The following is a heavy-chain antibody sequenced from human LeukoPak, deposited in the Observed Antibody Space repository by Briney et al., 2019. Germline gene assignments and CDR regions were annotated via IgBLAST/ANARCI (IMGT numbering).Heavy chain of an antibody. D-gene: IGHD3-16*02. V-gene: IGHV3-23*01. CDR1: GFTFSSYG. CDR2: ISGSGGST. CDR3: GVWGSYRAFDY. J-gene: IGHJ4*02. Sequence: GGSLRLSCAASGFTFSSYGMSWVRQAPGKGLEWVSAISGSGGSTYYADSVKGRFTISRDNSNNTLYLQMNSLRAEDTAVYYCGVWGSYRAFDYWGQGTLVTVSS.